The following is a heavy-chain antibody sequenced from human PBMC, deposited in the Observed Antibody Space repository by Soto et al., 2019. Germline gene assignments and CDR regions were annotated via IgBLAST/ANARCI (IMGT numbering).Heavy chain of an antibody. V-gene: IGHV4-59*12. D-gene: IGHD2-15*01. CDR2: VSYSGST. J-gene: IGHJ4*02. CDR1: GGSTDSLY. CDR3: AREGVVVAARGYYFDY. Sequence: PSETLSLTCTVSGGSTDSLYWSWVRQPPGKGLEWIGYVSYSGSTTYNPSLKSRVIVSIDTSKNQFSLKLTSVTAADTAVYYCAREGVVVAARGYYFDYWGQGTPVTVPS.